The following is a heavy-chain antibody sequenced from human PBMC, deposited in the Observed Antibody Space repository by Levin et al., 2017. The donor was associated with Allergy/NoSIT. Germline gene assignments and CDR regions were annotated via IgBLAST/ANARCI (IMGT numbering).Heavy chain of an antibody. J-gene: IGHJ3*02. Sequence: GESLKISCAASGFTFSSYGMHWVRQAPGKGLEWVAVISTDGSKKFYADSVKGRFTISRDNSKNTLDLQMNSLRAEDTAVYYCAKDVYGSGWYPLGNDAFEMCGQGTKVSVSS. CDR1: GFTFSSYG. CDR2: ISTDGSKK. CDR3: AKDVYGSGWYPLGNDAFEM. D-gene: IGHD6-19*01. V-gene: IGHV3-30*18.